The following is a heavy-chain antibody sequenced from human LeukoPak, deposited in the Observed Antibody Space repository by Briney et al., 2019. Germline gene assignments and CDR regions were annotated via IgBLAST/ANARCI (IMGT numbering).Heavy chain of an antibody. Sequence: GGSLRLSCAASEFTFSRYSMNWVRQPPGKGLEWVTTISRDSTYIYYADSVKGRFTISRDNAKNSLYLQMNSLRAEDTAVYYCARGDGCPDYWGQGTLVTVSS. CDR3: ARGDGCPDY. CDR1: EFTFSRYS. J-gene: IGHJ4*02. CDR2: ISRDSTYI. V-gene: IGHV3-21*01. D-gene: IGHD5-24*01.